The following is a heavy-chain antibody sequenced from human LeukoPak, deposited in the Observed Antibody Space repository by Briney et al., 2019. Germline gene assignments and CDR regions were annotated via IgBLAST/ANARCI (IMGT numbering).Heavy chain of an antibody. CDR3: VRVAAGTGSFDI. J-gene: IGHJ3*02. V-gene: IGHV3-74*01. CDR1: GFTLSSYW. CDR2: INTDGRTI. D-gene: IGHD6-13*01. Sequence: GGSLRLSCAASGFTLSSYWMHWVRQAPRKGLVWVSRINTDGRTINYADSVEGRFTISRDTAKNTLYLQMNSLRAEDTAVYYCVRVAAGTGSFDIWGQGTMVTVSS.